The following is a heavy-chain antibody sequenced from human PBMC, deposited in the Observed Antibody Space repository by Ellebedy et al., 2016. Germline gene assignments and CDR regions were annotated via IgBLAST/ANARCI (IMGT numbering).Heavy chain of an antibody. CDR3: ARDYYDSSGSREDAFDI. CDR1: GGTFSSYA. J-gene: IGHJ3*02. Sequence: ASVKVSCKASGGTFSSYAISWVRQAPGQGLEWMGGIIPIFGTANYAQKFQGRVTITADKSTSTAYMELSSLRSEDTAVYYCARDYYDSSGSREDAFDIWGQGTMVTVSS. V-gene: IGHV1-69*06. D-gene: IGHD3-22*01. CDR2: IIPIFGTA.